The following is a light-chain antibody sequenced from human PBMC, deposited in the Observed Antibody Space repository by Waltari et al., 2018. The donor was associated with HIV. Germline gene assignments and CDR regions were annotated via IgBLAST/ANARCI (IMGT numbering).Light chain of an antibody. CDR1: SSDIGGLNF. CDR2: EVT. J-gene: IGLJ2*01. Sequence: QSALTPPASVSGSPGQSITNSCTGTSSDIGGLNFVSWYQQHPGRAPRLMIYEVTSRPSGVSNRFSGSRSGNTASLTISGLQAEDEADYYCSSYTSSATGVLFGGGTTLTVL. CDR3: SSYTSSATGVL. V-gene: IGLV2-14*01.